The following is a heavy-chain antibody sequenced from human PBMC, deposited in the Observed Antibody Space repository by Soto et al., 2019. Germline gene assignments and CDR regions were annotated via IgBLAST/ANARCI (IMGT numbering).Heavy chain of an antibody. V-gene: IGHV3-13*01. Sequence: EVQLVESGGGLVQPGGSLRLSCAASGFTFSSYDMHWVRQATGKGLEWVSAIGTAGDTYYPGSVKGRFTISRENAKNSLYLQMNSLRAGDTAVYYCARGRHYDFWSGYYTEHWFDPWGQGTLVTVSS. D-gene: IGHD3-3*01. J-gene: IGHJ5*02. CDR2: IGTAGDT. CDR1: GFTFSSYD. CDR3: ARGRHYDFWSGYYTEHWFDP.